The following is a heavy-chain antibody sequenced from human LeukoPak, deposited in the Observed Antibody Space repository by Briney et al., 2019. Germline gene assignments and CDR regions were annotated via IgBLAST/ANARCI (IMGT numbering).Heavy chain of an antibody. CDR1: GGSMGSYY. CDR2: IYSAGTT. Sequence: SETLSLTCSVSGGSMGSYYWAWIRQPAGKGLEWIVRIYSAGTTTYNPALKSRVTMSIDMSKNQFSLTLRSMTAADTAVYYCARDKAWLDPWGQGTLVTVSS. V-gene: IGHV4-4*07. J-gene: IGHJ5*02. D-gene: IGHD5-12*01. CDR3: ARDKAWLDP.